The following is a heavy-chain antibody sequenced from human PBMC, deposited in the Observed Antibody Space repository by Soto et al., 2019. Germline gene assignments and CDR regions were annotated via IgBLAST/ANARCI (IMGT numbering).Heavy chain of an antibody. CDR2: FYYSENT. Sequence: SETLSLTCAVYGGSVGGYYWSWVRQPPGKGLEWIGTFYYSENTYYNPSLKSRVTISVDTSKNQFSLKLSSVTAADTAVYYCAKLAGYCSGNSCHGDYAMDVWGQGTTVTVSS. V-gene: IGHV4-34*01. D-gene: IGHD2-2*01. CDR1: GGSVGGYY. J-gene: IGHJ6*02. CDR3: AKLAGYCSGNSCHGDYAMDV.